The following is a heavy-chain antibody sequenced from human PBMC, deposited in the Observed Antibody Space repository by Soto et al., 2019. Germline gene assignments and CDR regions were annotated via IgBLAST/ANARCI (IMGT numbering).Heavy chain of an antibody. V-gene: IGHV4-59*01. CDR1: NDSISGYY. Sequence: SETLSLTCIVSNDSISGYYWSWIRQPPGKGLEWIGNIYHSGRTNYNSSLKSRVSMSVDTSRTQFSLRLVSVTAADTAVYYCARDGDGRMTTNPYYYSGMDVWGQGTTVTVS. D-gene: IGHD4-4*01. J-gene: IGHJ6*02. CDR3: ARDGDGRMTTNPYYYSGMDV. CDR2: IYHSGRT.